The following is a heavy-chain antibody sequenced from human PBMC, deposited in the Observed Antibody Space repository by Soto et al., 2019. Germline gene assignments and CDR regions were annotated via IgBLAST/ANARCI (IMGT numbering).Heavy chain of an antibody. CDR3: PTHVCSGVSCYPGRGAFPI. CDR2: IWPGDSDT. J-gene: IGHJ3*02. Sequence: PGEALKISCKGSGYIFTNSWIAWVRQMPGKGLEWMGIIWPGDSDTRYSPSFQGQVTISADKSINAAYLQWSSLRASDTAVYYFPTHVCSGVSCYPGRGAFPIWCPGTMLAVSS. CDR1: GYIFTNSW. V-gene: IGHV5-51*01. D-gene: IGHD2-15*01.